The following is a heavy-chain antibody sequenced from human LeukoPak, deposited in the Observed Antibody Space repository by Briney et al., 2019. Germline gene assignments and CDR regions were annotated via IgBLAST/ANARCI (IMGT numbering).Heavy chain of an antibody. CDR1: GFTVSNDG. J-gene: IGHJ5*02. CDR2: ITDST. V-gene: IGHV3-23*01. CDR3: ARYCSGGRCYSGLDP. Sequence: AVSVSLSCAASGFTVSNDGMTWVRQAPGKGLEWVSAITDSTYFADSVKGRFTISRDSSKNTVYLQMNSLRAEDTAVYYCARYCSGGRCYSGLDPWGQGALVTVSS. D-gene: IGHD2-15*01.